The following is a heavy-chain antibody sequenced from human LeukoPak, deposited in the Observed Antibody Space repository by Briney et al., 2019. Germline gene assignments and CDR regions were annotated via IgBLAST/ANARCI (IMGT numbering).Heavy chain of an antibody. J-gene: IGHJ5*02. D-gene: IGHD5-12*01. V-gene: IGHV1-69*05. CDR1: GGTFSSYA. CDR2: IIPIFGTA. Sequence: ASVKVSCKASGGTFSSYAISWVRQAPGQGLEWMGGIIPIFGTANYAQKFQGRVTITTDESTSTAYMELSSLRSEDTAVYYCAPVGSGYEIEDWFDPWGQGTLVTVSS. CDR3: APVGSGYEIEDWFDP.